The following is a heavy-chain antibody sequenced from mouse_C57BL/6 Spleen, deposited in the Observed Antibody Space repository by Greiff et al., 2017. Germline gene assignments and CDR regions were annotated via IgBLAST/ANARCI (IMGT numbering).Heavy chain of an antibody. CDR1: GYTFTSYW. CDR2: IYPGSGST. D-gene: IGHD1-1*01. Sequence: QVQLKQPGAELVKPGASVKMSCKASGYTFTSYWITWVKQRPGQGLEWIGDIYPGSGSTNYNEKFKSKATLTVDTSSSTAYMQLSSLTSEDSAVYDCARWDYGSLEGDDWGQGTTLTVSS. CDR3: ARWDYGSLEGDD. J-gene: IGHJ2*01. V-gene: IGHV1-55*01.